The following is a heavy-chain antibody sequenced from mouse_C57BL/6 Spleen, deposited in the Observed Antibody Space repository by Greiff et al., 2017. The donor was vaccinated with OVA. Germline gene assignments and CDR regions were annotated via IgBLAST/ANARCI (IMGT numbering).Heavy chain of an antibody. V-gene: IGHV1-80*01. CDR1: GYAFSSYW. CDR3: ARSNPAYSNYVGAY. CDR2: IYPGDGDT. D-gene: IGHD2-5*01. J-gene: IGHJ3*01. Sequence: QVQLKESGAELVKPGASVKISCKASGYAFSSYWMNWVKQRPGKGLEWIGQIYPGDGDTNYNGKFKGKATLTADKSSSTASLQLRRLTSEDSAVYVCARSNPAYSNYVGAYWGQGTLVTVSA.